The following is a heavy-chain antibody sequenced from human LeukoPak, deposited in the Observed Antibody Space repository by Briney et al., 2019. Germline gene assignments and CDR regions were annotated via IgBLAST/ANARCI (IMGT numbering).Heavy chain of an antibody. D-gene: IGHD6-6*01. CDR1: EYSFTSFTSYW. CDR3: ARYSSSSGSDY. CDR2: IYPGDSDT. J-gene: IGHJ4*02. V-gene: IGHV5-51*01. Sequence: GESLKISCKGSEYSFTSFTSYWIGWVRQMPGKGLEWMGIIYPGDSDTRYSPSFQGQVTISADESISTAYLQWSSLNASDTAMYYCARYSSSSGSDYWGQGTLVTVSS.